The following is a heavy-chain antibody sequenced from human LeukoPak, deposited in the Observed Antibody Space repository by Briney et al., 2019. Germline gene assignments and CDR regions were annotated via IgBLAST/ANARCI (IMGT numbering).Heavy chain of an antibody. CDR3: ARDLVAMVRGHPLYYFDY. CDR2: IYTSGST. CDR1: GGPISSYY. J-gene: IGHJ4*02. Sequence: SETLSLTCTVSGGPISSYYRSWIRQPAGKGLEWIGRIYTSGSTNYNPSLKSRVTMSVDTSKNQFSLKLSSVTAADTAVYYCARDLVAMVRGHPLYYFDYWGQGTLVTVSS. V-gene: IGHV4-4*07. D-gene: IGHD3-10*01.